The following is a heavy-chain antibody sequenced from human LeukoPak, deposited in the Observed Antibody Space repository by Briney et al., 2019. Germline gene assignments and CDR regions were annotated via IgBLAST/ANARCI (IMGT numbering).Heavy chain of an antibody. CDR1: GGSISGYY. CDR3: ARHEGDDFWTAFPNYNYALDV. V-gene: IGHV4-59*08. J-gene: IGHJ6*04. Sequence: SETLSLTYTVSGGSISGYYWSWLRQPPGKGLEWIGFIFFRGSTNYNPSLTSRVTMSVNTSKNHFSLKLSSVTAADTAVYYCARHEGDDFWTAFPNYNYALDVWGKGTTVTVSS. D-gene: IGHD3/OR15-3a*01. CDR2: IFFRGST.